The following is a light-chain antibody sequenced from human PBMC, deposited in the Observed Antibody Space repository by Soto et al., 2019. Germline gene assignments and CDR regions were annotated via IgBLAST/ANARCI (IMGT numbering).Light chain of an antibody. CDR2: AAS. Sequence: DIQMTQSPSSLSASVEDRVTISCRASQTISNYLNWYQQKPGKAPKLLIYAASSLQTGVLSRFSGSGSGTDFILPISSLQPEDFATYYCQQSYSAPRTFGQGTNVEFK. V-gene: IGKV1-39*01. CDR3: QQSYSAPRT. CDR1: QTISNY. J-gene: IGKJ1*01.